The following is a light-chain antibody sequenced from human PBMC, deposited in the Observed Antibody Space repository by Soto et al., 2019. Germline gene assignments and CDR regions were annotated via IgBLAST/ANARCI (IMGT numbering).Light chain of an antibody. Sequence: QSALTQPASVSGSPGQSITISCTGTSSDVGSHNLVSWYQQYPGKAPKLIIFEASKRPSGVSNRFSGSKSGSTASLTISGLQAEDEADYYCCSHAGGSTYVFGTGTQLTVL. J-gene: IGLJ7*01. CDR3: CSHAGGSTYV. CDR2: EAS. CDR1: SSDVGSHNL. V-gene: IGLV2-23*01.